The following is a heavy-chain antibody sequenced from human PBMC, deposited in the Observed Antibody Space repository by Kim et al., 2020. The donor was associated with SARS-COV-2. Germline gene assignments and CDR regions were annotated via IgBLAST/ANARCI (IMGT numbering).Heavy chain of an antibody. CDR3: APDTSGNYYYYGMDV. D-gene: IGHD3-16*01. V-gene: IGHV3-43*02. CDR1: GFTFDDYA. Sequence: GGSLRLSCAASGFTFDDYAMHWVRQAPGKGLEWVSLISGDGGSTYYADSVKGRFTISRDNSKNSLYLQMNSLRTEDTALYYCAPDTSGNYYYYGMDVWGQGTTVTVSS. CDR2: ISGDGGST. J-gene: IGHJ6*02.